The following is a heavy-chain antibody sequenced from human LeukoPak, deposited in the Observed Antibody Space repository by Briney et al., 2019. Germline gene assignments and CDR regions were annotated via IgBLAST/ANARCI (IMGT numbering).Heavy chain of an antibody. D-gene: IGHD2-8*02. CDR2: IYIRGST. J-gene: IGHJ4*02. V-gene: IGHV4-61*09. CDR3: ARGYWFYFDY. Sequence: SETLSLTCTVSGGSISSGSYYWSWIRQPAGKGLEWIGHIYIRGSTSYNPALKSRVTISVDTSKNQFSLKLSSVTAADTAVYYCARGYWFYFDYWGQGTLVTVSS. CDR1: GGSISSGSYY.